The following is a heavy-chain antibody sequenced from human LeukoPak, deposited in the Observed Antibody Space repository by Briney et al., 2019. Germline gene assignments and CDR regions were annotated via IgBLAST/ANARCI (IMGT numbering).Heavy chain of an antibody. CDR2: IYHSGST. CDR1: GYSISSGYY. V-gene: IGHV4-38-2*01. CDR3: ARLHYVLRFLEWLSYFDY. Sequence: SETLSLTCAVSGYSISSGYYWGWIRPPPGKGLEWIGSIYHSGSTYYNPSLKSRVTISVDTSKNQSSLKLSSVTAADTAVYYCARLHYVLRFLEWLSYFDYWGQRTLVTVSS. J-gene: IGHJ4*02. D-gene: IGHD3-3*01.